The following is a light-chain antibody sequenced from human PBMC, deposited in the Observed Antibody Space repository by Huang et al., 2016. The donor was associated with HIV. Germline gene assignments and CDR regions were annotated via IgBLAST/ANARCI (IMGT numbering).Light chain of an antibody. CDR1: QSVSGY. V-gene: IGKV3-11*01. CDR2: DVS. J-gene: IGKJ4*01. CDR3: QQRSNWPALT. Sequence: DIVLTQSPATLSLSPGERATLSCRASQSVSGYLAWYQQKPGQAPRLLIYDVSKRATGIPARFRGSWSGTDFTLTISSVEPEDFAVYYCQQRSNWPALTFGGGTKVEIK.